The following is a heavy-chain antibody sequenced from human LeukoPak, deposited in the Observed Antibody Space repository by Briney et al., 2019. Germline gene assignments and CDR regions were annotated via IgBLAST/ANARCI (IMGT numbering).Heavy chain of an antibody. Sequence: GGSLRLSCAASGFTFSSYAMSWVRQAPGKGLEWVSAISGSGGSTYYADSVKGRFTISRDNSKNTPYLQMNSLRSEDTAVYYCARDGQQLELAYYFDYWGQGTLVTVSS. CDR1: GFTFSSYA. CDR2: ISGSGGST. J-gene: IGHJ4*02. CDR3: ARDGQQLELAYYFDY. D-gene: IGHD6-13*01. V-gene: IGHV3-23*01.